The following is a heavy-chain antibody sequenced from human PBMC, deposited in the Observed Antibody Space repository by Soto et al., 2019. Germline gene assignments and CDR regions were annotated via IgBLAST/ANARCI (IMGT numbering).Heavy chain of an antibody. CDR3: AGVRATDYVGNYHTAMDV. CDR2: ISPIFNTA. D-gene: IGHD4-17*01. J-gene: IGHJ6*02. V-gene: IGHV1-69*01. Sequence: QVQLVQSGAEVKKPGSSVKVSCKASGGTLSNYAFTWVRQAPGQGLEWMGGISPIFNTANYAQRFQGRVTITADEARSTAYMERNSLRSQDTAVYYCAGVRATDYVGNYHTAMDVWGQGTPLTVSS. CDR1: GGTLSNYA.